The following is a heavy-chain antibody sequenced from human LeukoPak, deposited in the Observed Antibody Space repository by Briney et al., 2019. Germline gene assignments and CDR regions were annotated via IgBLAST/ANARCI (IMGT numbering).Heavy chain of an antibody. V-gene: IGHV3-23*01. CDR1: GFPFSSYA. J-gene: IGHJ4*02. D-gene: IGHD2-2*01. CDR3: AKAGCTSATCYVNC. CDR2: MSGSGGST. Sequence: GGSLRLSCAASGFPFSSYAIRWVRQAPGKGLEWVSVMSGSGGSTYYADSVKGRFTISRDNSKNTLYLQMNSLRAEDTAVYYCAKAGCTSATCYVNCWGQGTLVTVSS.